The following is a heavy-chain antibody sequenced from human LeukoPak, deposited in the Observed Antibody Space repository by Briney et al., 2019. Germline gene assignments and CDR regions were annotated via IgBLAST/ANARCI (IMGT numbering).Heavy chain of an antibody. D-gene: IGHD2-15*01. CDR2: INTNTGNP. V-gene: IGHV7-4-1*02. J-gene: IGHJ6*03. CDR1: GYTLTELS. Sequence: GASVKVSCKVSGYTLTELSMHWVRQAPGQGLEWMGWINTNTGNPTYAQGFTGRFVFSLDTSVSTAYLQISSLKAEDTAVYYCARDGCSGGSCLYYYYYYMDVWGKGTTVTVSS. CDR3: ARDGCSGGSCLYYYYYYMDV.